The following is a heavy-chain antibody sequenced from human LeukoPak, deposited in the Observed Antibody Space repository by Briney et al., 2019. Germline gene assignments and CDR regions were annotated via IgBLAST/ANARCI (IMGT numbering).Heavy chain of an antibody. D-gene: IGHD4-17*01. Sequence: SETLSLTCTVSGVSISSSSYYWGWIRQPPGKGLEWIGSIYYSGSTYYNPSLKSRVTISVDTSKNQFSLKLSSVTAADTAVYYCARVVGFYGDYGGDAFDIWGQGTMVTVSS. CDR3: ARVVGFYGDYGGDAFDI. J-gene: IGHJ3*02. CDR1: GVSISSSSYY. CDR2: IYYSGST. V-gene: IGHV4-39*07.